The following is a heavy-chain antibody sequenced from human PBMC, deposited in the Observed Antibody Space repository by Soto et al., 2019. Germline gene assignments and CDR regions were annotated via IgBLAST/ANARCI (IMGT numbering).Heavy chain of an antibody. CDR3: AREGDPPGGFDP. CDR2: IYHSGST. Sequence: LPLTCAVSGGSISSGGYSWSWIRQPPGKGLEWIGYIYHSGSTYYNPSLKSRVTISVDRSKNQFSLKLSSVTAADTAVYYCAREGDPPGGFDPWGQGTLVTASS. J-gene: IGHJ5*02. D-gene: IGHD1-26*01. V-gene: IGHV4-30-2*01. CDR1: GGSISSGGYS.